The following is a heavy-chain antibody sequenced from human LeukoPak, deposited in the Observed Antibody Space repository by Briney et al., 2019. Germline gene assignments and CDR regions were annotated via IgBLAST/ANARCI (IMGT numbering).Heavy chain of an antibody. CDR1: GFTFSSYW. Sequence: AGRSLRLSCAASGFTFSSYWMSWVRQAPGKGLEWVANIKQDGSEKYYVDSVKGRFTISRDNSKNTLYLQMNSLRAEDTAVYFCAKGAYYADWGQGTLVTVSS. D-gene: IGHD3-3*01. CDR3: AKGAYYAD. CDR2: IKQDGSEK. V-gene: IGHV3-7*03. J-gene: IGHJ1*01.